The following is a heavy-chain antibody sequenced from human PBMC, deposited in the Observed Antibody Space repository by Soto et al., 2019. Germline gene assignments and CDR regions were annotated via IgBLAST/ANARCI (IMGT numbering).Heavy chain of an antibody. Sequence: PSQTLSLTCAISGDSVSSNSAAWNWIRQSPSRGLEWLGRTYYRSKWYNDYAVSVKSRITINPDTSKNQFSLQLNSVTPEDTAVYYCARDRDTMVRGVITPNYYYYGMDVWGQGTTVTVSS. CDR2: TYYRSKWYN. CDR3: ARDRDTMVRGVITPNYYYYGMDV. V-gene: IGHV6-1*01. J-gene: IGHJ6*02. CDR1: GDSVSSNSAA. D-gene: IGHD3-10*01.